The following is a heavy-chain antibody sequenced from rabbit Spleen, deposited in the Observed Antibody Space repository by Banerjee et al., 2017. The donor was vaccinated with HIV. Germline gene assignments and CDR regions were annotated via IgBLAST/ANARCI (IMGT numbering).Heavy chain of an antibody. J-gene: IGHJ4*01. CDR2: YYTSNGNP. D-gene: IGHD6-1*01. CDR3: ARLTLYSSYGYSGDHDVFKL. Sequence: QQQLEESGGGLVKPGGTLTLTCKASGIDFTNYYYMCWVRQAPGKGLEWIACYYTSNGNPYYATRAKGRFTISQTSSTPVTLQMTRLTAADPATYFCARLTLYSSYGYSGDHDVFKLWGPGTLVTVS. V-gene: IGHV1S45*01. CDR1: GIDFTNYYY.